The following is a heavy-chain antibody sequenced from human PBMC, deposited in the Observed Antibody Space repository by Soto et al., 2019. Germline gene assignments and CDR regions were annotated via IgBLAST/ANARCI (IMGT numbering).Heavy chain of an antibody. CDR1: GFTFSSYA. J-gene: IGHJ6*03. CDR2: ISGSGGST. D-gene: IGHD2-21*01. V-gene: IGHV3-23*01. Sequence: GGSLRLSCAASGFTFSSYAMSWVRQAPGKGLEWVSAISGSGGSTYYADSVKGRFTISRDNSKNTLYLQMNSLRAEDTAVYYGAGSGVASQDDYDYYMDFWGQGTTVTVSS. CDR3: AGSGVASQDDYDYYMDF.